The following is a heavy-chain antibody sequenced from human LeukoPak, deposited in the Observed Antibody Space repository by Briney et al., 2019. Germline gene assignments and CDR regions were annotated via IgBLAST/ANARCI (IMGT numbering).Heavy chain of an antibody. CDR2: ISYDGSNK. Sequence: GGSLRLSCAASGFTFSSYGIHWVRQPPGKGLEWVAVISYDGSNKYYVDSVKGRFKISRDNYKNTMYLQMNSLRDEDTAVYYCAKDGGEQWLVTSFDYWGQGTLVTVSS. CDR1: GFTFSSYG. J-gene: IGHJ4*02. V-gene: IGHV3-30*18. CDR3: AKDGGEQWLVTSFDY. D-gene: IGHD6-19*01.